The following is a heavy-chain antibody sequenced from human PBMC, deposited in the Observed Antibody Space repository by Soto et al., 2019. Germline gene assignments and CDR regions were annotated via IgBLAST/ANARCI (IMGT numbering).Heavy chain of an antibody. CDR2: ISYDGTKT. CDR1: GFTFSIYA. Sequence: QVQLVESGGGVVQPGRSLRVSCAASGFTFSIYAMHWVRQAPGTGLEWVAVISYDGTKTYYADSVKGRFNISIDNSKNTVYLQMNSLRDEETAVYYCANDRGPRRPWLIAPFDYWGQGTLVTVSP. J-gene: IGHJ4*02. V-gene: IGHV3-30*18. D-gene: IGHD3-10*01. CDR3: ANDRGPRRPWLIAPFDY.